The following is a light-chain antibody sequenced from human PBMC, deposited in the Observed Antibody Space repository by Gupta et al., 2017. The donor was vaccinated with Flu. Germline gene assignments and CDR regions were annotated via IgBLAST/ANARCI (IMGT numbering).Light chain of an antibody. CDR3: AAQDDGKNSLV. J-gene: IGLJ1*01. CDR1: NSNIGSNS. Sequence: SLLTQPPSASGSPGQTVTISCTGSNSNIGSNSVHWYQQLPGTAPNLLMYSNDHRPSGVPDRFSGSNYATSASVALTRLQAGDEGDYYCAAQDDGKNSLVFGGGTKLTVL. V-gene: IGLV1-44*01. CDR2: SND.